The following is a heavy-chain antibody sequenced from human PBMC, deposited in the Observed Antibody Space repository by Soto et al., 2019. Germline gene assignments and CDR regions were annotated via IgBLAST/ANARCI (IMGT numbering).Heavy chain of an antibody. CDR1: GGTFSNYA. V-gene: IGHV1-69*01. D-gene: IGHD2-2*01. CDR2: IIPISGTA. Sequence: QVQLVQSGAEVKKPGSSVKVSCKASGGTFSNYAISWVRQAPGQGLEWMGGIIPISGTANYAQKFQGRVTITAGESTSTAYMELSSLRSEDTAVYYCARSQGSSTSLEIYYYYYCGMDVWGQGTTVTVSS. CDR3: ARSQGSSTSLEIYYYYYCGMDV. J-gene: IGHJ6*02.